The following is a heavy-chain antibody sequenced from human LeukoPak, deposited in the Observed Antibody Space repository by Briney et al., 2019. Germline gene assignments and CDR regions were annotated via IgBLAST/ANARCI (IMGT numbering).Heavy chain of an antibody. CDR2: IYYSGST. V-gene: IGHV4-59*12. CDR1: GGSISSYY. Sequence: SETLSLTCTVSGGSISSYYWSWIRQPPGKGLEWIGYIYYSGSTNYNPSLKSRVTISVDTSKNQFSLKLSSVTAADTAVYYCAKEGGTSHYFDYWGQGTLVTVSS. CDR3: AKEGGTSHYFDY. J-gene: IGHJ4*02. D-gene: IGHD1-1*01.